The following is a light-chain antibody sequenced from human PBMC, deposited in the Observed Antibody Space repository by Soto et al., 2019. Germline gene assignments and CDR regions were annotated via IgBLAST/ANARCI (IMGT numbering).Light chain of an antibody. J-gene: IGKJ5*01. Sequence: EAVLTQSPATLSLSPGETATLSCRASHHVDIYVVWYQQKHGHAPRLLIYYASNRATGIPARFSGSGCVTDFTLPISSLEPEDFVVYYYQQRNYWPPLTFGQGTRLE. CDR2: YAS. CDR1: HHVDIY. V-gene: IGKV3-11*01. CDR3: QQRNYWPPLT.